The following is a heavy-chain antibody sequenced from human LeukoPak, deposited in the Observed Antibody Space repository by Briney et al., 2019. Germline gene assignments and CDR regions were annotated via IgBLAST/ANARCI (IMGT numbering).Heavy chain of an antibody. CDR3: GTDMVKGY. CDR1: GFTFSSYW. Sequence: GGSLRLSCAVSGFTFSSYWMHWVRQAPGKGLVWVSRINSDGSSTNYADTVKGRFTISRDNAKNTLYLQMNSLRAEDAAVYYCGTDMVKGYWGQGTLLTVAS. D-gene: IGHD2-21*01. CDR2: INSDGSST. J-gene: IGHJ4*02. V-gene: IGHV3-74*01.